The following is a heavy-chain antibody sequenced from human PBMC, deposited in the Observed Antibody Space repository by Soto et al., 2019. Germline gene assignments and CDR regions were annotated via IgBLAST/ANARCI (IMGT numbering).Heavy chain of an antibody. J-gene: IGHJ4*02. V-gene: IGHV4-39*01. CDR3: STSQKGYNWNYFDH. D-gene: IGHD1-20*01. CDR2: VFYTGFT. CDR1: GGSISGSYYY. Sequence: SETLSLTCAVSGGSISGSYYYWAWLRQSPGKGPEWIGSVFYTGFTSSNPSLESRVSVSVDTSKSQFSLKLSAVTAADTAVYSCSTSQKGYNWNYFDHWGQGALVTVSS.